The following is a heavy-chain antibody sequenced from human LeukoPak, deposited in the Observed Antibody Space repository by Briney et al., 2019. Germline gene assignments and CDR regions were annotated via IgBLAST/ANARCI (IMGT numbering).Heavy chain of an antibody. CDR1: GGSISSYY. CDR2: IYYSGST. Sequence: PSETLSLTCTVSGGSISSYYWSWIRQPPGKGLEWIGYIYYSGSTNYSPSLKSRVTTSVDTSKNQFSLKLSSVTAADTAVYYCARSMYPYSSGTCPNFDYWGQGTAVTVSS. D-gene: IGHD3-10*01. CDR3: ARSMYPYSSGTCPNFDY. J-gene: IGHJ4*02. V-gene: IGHV4-59*01.